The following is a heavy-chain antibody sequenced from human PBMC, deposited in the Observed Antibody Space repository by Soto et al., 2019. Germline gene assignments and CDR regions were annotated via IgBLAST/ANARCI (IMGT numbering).Heavy chain of an antibody. CDR3: ASTTDSGYDWYYFDH. D-gene: IGHD5-12*01. J-gene: IGHJ4*02. V-gene: IGHV4-59*01. CDR1: GGSISSYY. CDR2: IYYSGST. Sequence: PSETLSLTCTVSGGSISSYYWSWIRQPPGKGLEWIGYIYYSGSTNYNPSLKSRVTISVDTSKNQFSLKLSSVTAADTAVYYCASTTDSGYDWYYFDHWGQGTPVTVSS.